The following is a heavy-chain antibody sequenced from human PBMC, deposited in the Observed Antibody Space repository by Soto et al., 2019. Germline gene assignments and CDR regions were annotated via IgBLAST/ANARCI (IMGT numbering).Heavy chain of an antibody. V-gene: IGHV3-23*01. CDR3: AREGGSIGGWFGRKFDS. CDR2: ISSGGTTT. Sequence: GGSLRLSCTASGFSFSTHARSWVRQAPGKGLEWVSSISSGGTTTFYAASVEGRFTISRDKSKNTLYLQMNSLRADDTAVYYCAREGGSIGGWFGRKFDSWGQGTQVTVSA. CDR1: GFSFSTHA. J-gene: IGHJ4*02. D-gene: IGHD6-19*01.